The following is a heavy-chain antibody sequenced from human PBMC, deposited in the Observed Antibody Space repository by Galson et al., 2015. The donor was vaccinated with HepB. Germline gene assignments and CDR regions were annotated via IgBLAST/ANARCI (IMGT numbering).Heavy chain of an antibody. J-gene: IGHJ4*02. Sequence: CAISGDSVSSTSAAWNWIRQSPSRGLEWLERTYYRSKWYNDYAVSVKSRITINPDTSKNQFSLQLNSVTPEDTAVYYCARVFSWRSRYSSGWYYFDYWGQGTLVTVSS. CDR1: GDSVSSTSAA. V-gene: IGHV6-1*01. CDR3: ARVFSWRSRYSSGWYYFDY. D-gene: IGHD6-19*01. CDR2: TYYRSKWYN.